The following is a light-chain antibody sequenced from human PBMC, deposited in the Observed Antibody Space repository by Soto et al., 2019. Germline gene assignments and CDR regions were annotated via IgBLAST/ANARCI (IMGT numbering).Light chain of an antibody. J-gene: IGKJ5*01. CDR2: DAS. Sequence: DIQMTQSPSSLSASVGDRVTITCQGSQDISNYLNWYQQKPGKAPKLLIYDASSLETGVPSRFSVSGSGTDFTFTISSLQPEDIATYYCQQDDNLPITFGQGTRLEIK. CDR1: QDISNY. CDR3: QQDDNLPIT. V-gene: IGKV1-33*01.